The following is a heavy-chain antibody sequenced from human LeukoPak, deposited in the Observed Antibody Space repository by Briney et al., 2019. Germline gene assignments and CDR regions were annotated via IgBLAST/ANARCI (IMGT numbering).Heavy chain of an antibody. D-gene: IGHD4-17*01. Sequence: GGSPRLSCAASGFTFSSYGMSWVRQAPGKGLEWVSAISGSGGSTYYADSVKGRFTISRDNSKNTLYLQMNSLRAEDTAVYYCAKYGDYFRYYYYYYMDVWGKGTTVTISS. CDR2: ISGSGGST. V-gene: IGHV3-23*01. CDR3: AKYGDYFRYYYYYYMDV. CDR1: GFTFSSYG. J-gene: IGHJ6*03.